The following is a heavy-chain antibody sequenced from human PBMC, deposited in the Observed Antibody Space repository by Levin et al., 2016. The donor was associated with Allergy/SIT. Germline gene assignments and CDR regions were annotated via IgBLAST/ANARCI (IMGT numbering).Heavy chain of an antibody. V-gene: IGHV7-4-1*02. D-gene: IGHD6-13*01. Sequence: WVRQAPGQGLKWMGWINTNTGNPTSAQGFTGRFVFSLDTSVSTAYLQITSLKAEDTAVYYCARVYSSSWVYYFDYWGQGTLVTVSS. CDR2: INTNTGNP. CDR3: ARVYSSSWVYYFDY. J-gene: IGHJ4*02.